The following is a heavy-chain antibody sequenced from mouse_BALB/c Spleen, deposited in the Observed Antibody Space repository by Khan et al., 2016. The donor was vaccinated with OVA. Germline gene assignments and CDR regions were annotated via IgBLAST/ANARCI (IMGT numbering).Heavy chain of an antibody. V-gene: IGHV1S81*02. CDR2: TNPTNGRP. CDR3: ARIKKIVATDFDY. J-gene: IGHJ2*01. Sequence: VQLQESGAELVKAGASVKMSCKASGYTFTSYWMHWVKQRLGQGLEWFAETNPTNGRPYYNEKFKSKATLTVDKSSSTAYILLSGHTFEDSAVYYCARIKKIVATDFDYWGQGTTLTVSS. CDR1: GYTFTSYW. D-gene: IGHD1-1*01.